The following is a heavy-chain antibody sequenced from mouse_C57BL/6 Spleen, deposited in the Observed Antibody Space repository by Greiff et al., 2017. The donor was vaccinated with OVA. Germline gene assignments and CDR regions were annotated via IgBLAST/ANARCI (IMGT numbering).Heavy chain of an antibody. CDR1: GFSFNTYA. D-gene: IGHD2-4*01. Sequence: EVQLVESGGGLVQPKGSLKLSCAASGFSFNTYAMNWVRQAPGKGLEWVARIRSKSNNYATYYADSVKDRFTISRDDSESMLYLQMNNLKTEDTAMYYCVRHLFYYDYDVFAYWGQGTLVTVSA. CDR3: VRHLFYYDYDVFAY. J-gene: IGHJ3*01. V-gene: IGHV10-1*01. CDR2: IRSKSNNYAT.